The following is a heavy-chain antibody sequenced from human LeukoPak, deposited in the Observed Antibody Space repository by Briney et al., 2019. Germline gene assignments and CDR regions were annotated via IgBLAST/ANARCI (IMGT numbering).Heavy chain of an antibody. CDR2: IYHSGST. V-gene: IGHV4-39*07. Sequence: PSETLSLTCTVSGGSISSSSYYWGWIRQPPGKGLEWIGSIYHSGSTYYNPSLKSRVTISVDTSKNQFSLKLSSVTAADTAVYYCAREVAGIAVAGTPGGWFDPWGQGTLVTVSS. J-gene: IGHJ5*02. D-gene: IGHD6-19*01. CDR1: GGSISSSSYY. CDR3: AREVAGIAVAGTPGGWFDP.